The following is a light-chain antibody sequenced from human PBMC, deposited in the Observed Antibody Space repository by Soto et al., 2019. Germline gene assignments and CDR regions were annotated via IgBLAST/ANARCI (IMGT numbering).Light chain of an antibody. CDR2: DVN. J-gene: IGLJ1*01. CDR1: DSDVGGYDY. Sequence: QSALTQPRSVSGSPGQSVTISCTGGDSDVGGYDYVSWYQQHPGKAPKLMIFDVNKRPSGVPDRFYGSKSGNTASLTISRLQAEDEDDYYCCSYAGNPYVFGGGTKVTVL. V-gene: IGLV2-11*01. CDR3: CSYAGNPYV.